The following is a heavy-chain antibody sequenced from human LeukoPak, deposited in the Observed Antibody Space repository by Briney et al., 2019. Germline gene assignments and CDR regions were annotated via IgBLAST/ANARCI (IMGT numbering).Heavy chain of an antibody. Sequence: SETLSLTCTVSGGSISSYYWSWIRQPPGKGLEWIGYIYYSGSTNYNPSLKSRVTISVDTSKNQFSLKLSSVTAADTAVYYCARAPYDFWSGFGKNYYYYYYVDVWGKGTTVTVSS. CDR2: IYYSGST. J-gene: IGHJ6*03. V-gene: IGHV4-59*01. D-gene: IGHD3-3*01. CDR1: GGSISSYY. CDR3: ARAPYDFWSGFGKNYYYYYYVDV.